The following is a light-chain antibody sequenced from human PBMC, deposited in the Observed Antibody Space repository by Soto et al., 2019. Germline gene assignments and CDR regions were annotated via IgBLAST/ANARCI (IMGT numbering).Light chain of an antibody. CDR1: QSVSGIY. CDR2: GAS. J-gene: IGKJ3*01. V-gene: IGKV3-20*01. CDR3: QQYGSSQFT. Sequence: EIVLTQSPGTLSLSPGERATLSCRASQSVSGIYLAWYQQKPGQAPRLLIYGASSRATGIPDRFSGSGSGTDFALTISRLEPEDFGVYYCQQYGSSQFTFGPGTKVDIK.